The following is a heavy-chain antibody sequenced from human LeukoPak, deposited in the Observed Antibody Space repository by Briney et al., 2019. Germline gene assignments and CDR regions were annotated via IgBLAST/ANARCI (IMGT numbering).Heavy chain of an antibody. Sequence: SVKGRFTISRDNSKNTLYLQMNSLRAEDTAVYYCAKDGREVWFGELLNAFDIWGQGTMVTVSS. D-gene: IGHD3-10*01. J-gene: IGHJ3*02. CDR3: AKDGREVWFGELLNAFDI. V-gene: IGHV3-30*02.